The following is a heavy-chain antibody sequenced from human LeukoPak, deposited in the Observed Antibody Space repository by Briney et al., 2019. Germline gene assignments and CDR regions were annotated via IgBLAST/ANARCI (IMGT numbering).Heavy chain of an antibody. J-gene: IGHJ4*02. V-gene: IGHV3-21*01. Sequence: PGGSLRLSCAASGFTFSSYSMNWVRQAPGKGLEWVSSSSSSSSYIYYADSVKGRFTISRDNAKNSLYLQMNSLRAEDTAVYYCAREPSPNLWFGATCNYWGQGTLVTVSS. CDR2: SSSSSSYI. CDR3: AREPSPNLWFGATCNY. D-gene: IGHD3-10*01. CDR1: GFTFSSYS.